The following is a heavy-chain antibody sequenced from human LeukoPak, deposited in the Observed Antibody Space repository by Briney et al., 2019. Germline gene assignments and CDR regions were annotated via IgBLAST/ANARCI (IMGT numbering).Heavy chain of an antibody. V-gene: IGHV1-46*01. CDR2: INPSGGST. D-gene: IGHD2-21*01. CDR3: AKDGDDCIDY. Sequence: ASVKVSCKASGYTFTSYYMHWVRQAPGQGLEWMGIINPSGGSTSYAQKFQGRVTMTRDMSTSTVYMDLSSLRPEDTALYYCAKDGDDCIDYWGPGTLVTVSS. CDR1: GYTFTSYY. J-gene: IGHJ4*02.